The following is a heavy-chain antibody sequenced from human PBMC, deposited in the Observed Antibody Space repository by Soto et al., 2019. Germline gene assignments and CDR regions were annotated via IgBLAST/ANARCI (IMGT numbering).Heavy chain of an antibody. Sequence: GGSLRLSCAASGFTFSSYGMHWVRQAPGKGLEWVAVIWYDGSNKYYADSVKGRFTISRDNSKNTLYLQMNSLRAEDTAVYYCAREFIEGDSHYYYGMDVWGQGTTVTVSS. D-gene: IGHD1-26*01. J-gene: IGHJ6*02. CDR1: GFTFSSYG. CDR3: AREFIEGDSHYYYGMDV. V-gene: IGHV3-33*01. CDR2: IWYDGSNK.